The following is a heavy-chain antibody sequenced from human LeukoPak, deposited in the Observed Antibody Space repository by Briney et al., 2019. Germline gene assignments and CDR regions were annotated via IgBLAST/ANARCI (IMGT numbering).Heavy chain of an antibody. J-gene: IGHJ4*02. CDR1: GFAVSSNY. Sequence: GGSLRLSCAASGFAVSSNYMSWVRQAPGKGLEWVSVIYSGGSIYYADSVKGRFTISRDNSKNTLYLQMNSLRAEDTAVYYCARDPTPPYSRNHIWGQGTLVTVSS. CDR2: IYSGGSI. D-gene: IGHD1-26*01. V-gene: IGHV3-66*02. CDR3: ARDPTPPYSRNHI.